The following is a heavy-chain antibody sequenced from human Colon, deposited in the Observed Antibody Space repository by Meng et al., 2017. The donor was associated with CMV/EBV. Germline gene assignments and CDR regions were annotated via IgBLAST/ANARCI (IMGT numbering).Heavy chain of an antibody. CDR1: GFTFTSSA. CDR3: AAVIRDNFWRDFYYGMDV. Sequence: SVLVSCKASGFTFTSSAVQWVRQARGQPLEWIGWIVIGSYNREYAEKFQERITFTRDMSTGTAYMELSGLRSEDTAIYYCAAVIRDNFWRDFYYGMDVWGQGTTVTVSS. J-gene: IGHJ6*02. CDR2: IVIGSYNR. V-gene: IGHV1-58*01. D-gene: IGHD3-3*01.